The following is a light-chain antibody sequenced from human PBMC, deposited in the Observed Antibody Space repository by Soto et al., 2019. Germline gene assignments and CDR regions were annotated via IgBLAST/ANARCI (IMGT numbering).Light chain of an antibody. Sequence: QSALTQPASVSGSPGQSITISCTGTSSDVGSYKFVSWYQQHPVKAPKLMIYEGSKRPSGVSNRFSGSKSGNTASLTISGLQAEDEADYYCCSYAGSSTLVFGGGTMVTVL. CDR2: EGS. CDR1: SSDVGSYKF. J-gene: IGLJ2*01. V-gene: IGLV2-23*01. CDR3: CSYAGSSTLV.